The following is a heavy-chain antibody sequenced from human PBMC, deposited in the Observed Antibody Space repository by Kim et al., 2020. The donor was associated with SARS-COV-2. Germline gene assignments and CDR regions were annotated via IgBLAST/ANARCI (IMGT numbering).Heavy chain of an antibody. J-gene: IGHJ4*02. CDR3: AKVKRDYYDSSGGFDY. CDR1: GFTFSSYA. Sequence: GGSLRLSCAASGFTFSSYAMSWVRQAPGKGLEWVSAIRGSGGSTYYADSVKGRFTISRDNSKNTLYLQMNSLRAEDTAVYYCAKVKRDYYDSSGGFDYRGQGTLVTVSS. CDR2: IRGSGGST. V-gene: IGHV3-23*01. D-gene: IGHD3-22*01.